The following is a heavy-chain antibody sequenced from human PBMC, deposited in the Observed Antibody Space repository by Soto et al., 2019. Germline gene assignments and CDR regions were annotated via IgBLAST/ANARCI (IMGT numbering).Heavy chain of an antibody. D-gene: IGHD3-16*01. CDR3: ARRYGWAFDI. V-gene: IGHV4-61*05. CDR2: IYYSGST. CDR1: GGSISSRSYY. Sequence: PSETLSLTCTVSGGSISSRSYYWSWIRQPPGKGLEWIGYIYYSGSTNYNPSLKSRVTISVDTSKNQFSLKLSSVTAADTAVYYCARRYGWAFDIWGQGTMVTVSS. J-gene: IGHJ3*02.